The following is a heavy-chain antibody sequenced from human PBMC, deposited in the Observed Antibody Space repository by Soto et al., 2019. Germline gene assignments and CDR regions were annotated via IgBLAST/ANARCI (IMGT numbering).Heavy chain of an antibody. Sequence: EVQLVESGGGLVKPGGSLRLSCAASGFSFSSYSMNWVRQAPGKGLEWVSSITSVSSYIFYADSVKARFTISRDNAKNSLYLQMNSLRAEDTAVYYCARGGNFGEYMRSDYWGQGTLVTVSS. J-gene: IGHJ4*02. CDR2: ITSVSSYI. V-gene: IGHV3-21*06. CDR1: GFSFSSYS. CDR3: ARGGNFGEYMRSDY. D-gene: IGHD3-10*01.